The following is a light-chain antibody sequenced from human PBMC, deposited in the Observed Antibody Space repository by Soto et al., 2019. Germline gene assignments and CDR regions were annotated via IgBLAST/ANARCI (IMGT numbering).Light chain of an antibody. CDR3: TSYASGSSHVV. J-gene: IGLJ2*01. V-gene: IGLV2-14*01. CDR1: SSDIGGYDY. CDR2: DVN. Sequence: QSALTQPASMSGSPGQSITLSCTGTSSDIGGYDYVSWYQRHPGKAPKLIIYDVNNRPSGVSNRFSGSKSGNTASLTISGLQAEDEADYYCTSYASGSSHVVFGGGTKSPS.